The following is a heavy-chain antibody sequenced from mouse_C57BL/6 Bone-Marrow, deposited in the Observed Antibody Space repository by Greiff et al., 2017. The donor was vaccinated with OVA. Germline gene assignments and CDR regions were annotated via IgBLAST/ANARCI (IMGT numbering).Heavy chain of an antibody. Sequence: DVHLVESGPGLVKPSQSLSLTCSVTGYSITSGYYWNWIRQFPGNKLEWMGYISYDGSNNYNPSLKNRISITRDTSKNQFFLKLNSVTTEDTATYYCARDPNYYGSSPFDYWGQGTTLTVSS. V-gene: IGHV3-6*01. CDR2: ISYDGSN. D-gene: IGHD1-1*01. CDR1: GYSITSGYY. J-gene: IGHJ2*01. CDR3: ARDPNYYGSSPFDY.